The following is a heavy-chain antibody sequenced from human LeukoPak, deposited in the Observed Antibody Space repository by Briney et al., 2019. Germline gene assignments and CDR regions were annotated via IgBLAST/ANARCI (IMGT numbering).Heavy chain of an antibody. J-gene: IGHJ5*02. Sequence: ASVKVSCKASGYTFTSYGIGWVRQAPGQGLEWMGWISPYNGNTKYPQKFQGRVIMTTDTATTTVYMELRSLTSDDTAMYYCAGQGGYAWSWFDPWGQGTLVTVSP. V-gene: IGHV1-18*01. CDR1: GYTFTSYG. CDR3: AGQGGYAWSWFDP. CDR2: ISPYNGNT. D-gene: IGHD3-3*01.